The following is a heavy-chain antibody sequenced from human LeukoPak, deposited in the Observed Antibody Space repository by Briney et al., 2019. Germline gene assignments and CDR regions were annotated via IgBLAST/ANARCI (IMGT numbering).Heavy chain of an antibody. CDR3: ASENDAFDI. CDR1: GFTFSSYE. CDR2: ISSSGSTI. Sequence: GGSLRLSCAASGFTFSSYEMNWVRQAPGKGVEWVSYISSSGSTIYYADSVKGRFTISRDNSKSTLYLLMNSLRAEDTAVYYCASENDAFDIWGQGTMVTVSS. V-gene: IGHV3-48*03. J-gene: IGHJ3*02.